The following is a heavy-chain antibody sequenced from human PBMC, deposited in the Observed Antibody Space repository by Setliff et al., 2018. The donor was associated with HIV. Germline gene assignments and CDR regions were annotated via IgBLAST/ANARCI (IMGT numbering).Heavy chain of an antibody. D-gene: IGHD3-10*01. CDR2: ISSTGTHI. V-gene: IGHV3-21*01. CDR1: GFNFSSHT. CDR3: ARSVIGYYYCGMDV. J-gene: IGHJ6*02. Sequence: GSLRLSCAASGFNFSSHTMNWVRQAPGKGLEWVSSISSTGTHIYYADSVKGRFTISRDNAKNSLYLQMNSLRAEDTAVYYCARSVIGYYYCGMDVWGQGTLVTVSS.